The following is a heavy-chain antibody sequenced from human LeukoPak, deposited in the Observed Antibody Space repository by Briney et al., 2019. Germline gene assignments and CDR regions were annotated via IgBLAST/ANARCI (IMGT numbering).Heavy chain of an antibody. J-gene: IGHJ4*02. D-gene: IGHD3-3*01. V-gene: IGHV1-69*13. CDR3: AGRITIFRVVIPLYDY. CDR2: IIPIFGAA. Sequence: SVTVSCKASGGTFSIYAISWVRQAPGQGLEWVGGIIPIFGAANYAQKFQGRGTITADESTSTAYMELSSLRSEDTAVYYCAGRITIFRVVIPLYDYWGQGTLVTASS. CDR1: GGTFSIYA.